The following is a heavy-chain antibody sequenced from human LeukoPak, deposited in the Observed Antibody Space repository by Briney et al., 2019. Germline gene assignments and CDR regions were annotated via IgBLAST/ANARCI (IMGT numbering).Heavy chain of an antibody. D-gene: IGHD4-23*01. J-gene: IGHJ6*04. Sequence: GGSLRPSCAASGFTVSNNYISWVRQAPGKGLEGVSIIYSGGSTFYADSVKGRFTISRDDSKNTVYLQINSLRAEDTAVYYCARDIYLANSLDVWGEGTTVTISS. CDR1: GFTVSNNY. CDR2: IYSGGST. CDR3: ARDIYLANSLDV. V-gene: IGHV3-53*01.